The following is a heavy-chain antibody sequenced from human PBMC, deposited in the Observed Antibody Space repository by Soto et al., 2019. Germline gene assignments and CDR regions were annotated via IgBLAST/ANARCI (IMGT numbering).Heavy chain of an antibody. CDR2: IIPISGTT. CDR1: GDVFRSYG. D-gene: IGHD2-8*01. CDR3: ARVRCFNGLCHTADYGMDV. J-gene: IGHJ6*02. V-gene: IGHV1-69*13. Sequence: SVKVSCKASGDVFRSYGINWARQAPGQGLEWMGGIIPISGTTNSAQKFQGRVAITADESTDTVYMELSRLRSEDTAVYFCARVRCFNGLCHTADYGMDVWGQGTTVTVPS.